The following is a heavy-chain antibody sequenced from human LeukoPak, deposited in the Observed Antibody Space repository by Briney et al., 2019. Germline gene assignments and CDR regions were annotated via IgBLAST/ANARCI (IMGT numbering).Heavy chain of an antibody. CDR2: ISSASNTI. J-gene: IGHJ5*02. D-gene: IGHD3-10*01. CDR3: ARDGWFGDYNWFDP. V-gene: IGHV3-48*01. CDR1: GFTFSSYA. Sequence: GGSLRLSCAASGFTFSSYAMNWVRQAPGKGLEWVSYISSASNTIYYADSVKGRFTISRDNAKNSLYLQMNSLRAEDTAMYYCARDGWFGDYNWFDPWGQGTLVTVSS.